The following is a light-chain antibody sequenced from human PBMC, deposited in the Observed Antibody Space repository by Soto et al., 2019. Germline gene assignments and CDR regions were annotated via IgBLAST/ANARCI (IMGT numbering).Light chain of an antibody. V-gene: IGLV2-14*03. Sequence: QSALTQPASVSGSPGQSITVSCTGTSNDVGAYNYVSWYQQHPGTAPKLMIYDVSNRPSGVSNRFSGSKSGNTASLTISGLQAEDGADYYCTSYTSSRTYVFGTGTKVTVL. CDR1: SNDVGAYNY. CDR2: DVS. CDR3: TSYTSSRTYV. J-gene: IGLJ1*01.